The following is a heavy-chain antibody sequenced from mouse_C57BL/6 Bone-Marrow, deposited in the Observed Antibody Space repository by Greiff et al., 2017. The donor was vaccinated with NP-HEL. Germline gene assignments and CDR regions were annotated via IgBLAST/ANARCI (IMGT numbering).Heavy chain of an antibody. J-gene: IGHJ4*01. Sequence: VQLQQSGAELVRPGASVKLSCTASGFNIKDDYMHWVQQRPEQGLEWIGWIDPENGDTEYASKFQGKATITADTSSNTAYLQLSSLTSEDTAVYYCTPYDYDLAMDYWGQGTSVTVSS. CDR3: TPYDYDLAMDY. CDR2: IDPENGDT. V-gene: IGHV14-4*01. CDR1: GFNIKDDY. D-gene: IGHD2-4*01.